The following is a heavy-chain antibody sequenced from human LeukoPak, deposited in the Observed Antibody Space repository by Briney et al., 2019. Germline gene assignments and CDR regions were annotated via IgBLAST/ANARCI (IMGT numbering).Heavy chain of an antibody. Sequence: ASVKVSCKASGYTFTSYGISWVRQAPGQGLEWMGWISAYNGNTNYAQKLQGRVTMTTDTSTSTAYMELRSLRSDDTAVYNCARVIPYYDILTGYYGYYYYYMDVWGKGTTVTISS. CDR3: ARVIPYYDILTGYYGYYYYYMDV. J-gene: IGHJ6*03. V-gene: IGHV1-18*01. D-gene: IGHD3-9*01. CDR2: ISAYNGNT. CDR1: GYTFTSYG.